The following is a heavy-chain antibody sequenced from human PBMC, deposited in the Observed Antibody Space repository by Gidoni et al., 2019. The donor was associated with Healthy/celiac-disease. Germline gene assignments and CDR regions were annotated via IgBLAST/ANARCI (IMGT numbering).Heavy chain of an antibody. D-gene: IGHD2-15*01. Sequence: QVQLQESGPGLVKPSETLSLTCTVSGGSISSYYWSWIRQPPGKGLEWIGYIYYSGSTNYNPSLKSRVTISVDTSKNQFSLKLSSVTAADTAVYYCARELPVVVAAATGGWFDPWGQGTLVTVSS. CDR2: IYYSGST. J-gene: IGHJ5*02. V-gene: IGHV4-59*01. CDR3: ARELPVVVAAATGGWFDP. CDR1: GGSISSYY.